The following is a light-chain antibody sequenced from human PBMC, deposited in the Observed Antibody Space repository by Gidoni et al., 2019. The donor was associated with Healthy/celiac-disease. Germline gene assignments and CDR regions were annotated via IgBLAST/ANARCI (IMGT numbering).Light chain of an antibody. V-gene: IGKV2-28*01. CDR1: QSLLHRNGYNY. CDR2: LGS. Sequence: DLVITQSPLSLPVTPGEPASISCRSSQSLLHRNGYNYLDWYLQKPGQAPQLLIYLGSNRASGVPERFSGSGSGTDFTLKISRVEAEDVGVYYCMQAIKTPPTFGQXTKVEIK. J-gene: IGKJ1*01. CDR3: MQAIKTPPT.